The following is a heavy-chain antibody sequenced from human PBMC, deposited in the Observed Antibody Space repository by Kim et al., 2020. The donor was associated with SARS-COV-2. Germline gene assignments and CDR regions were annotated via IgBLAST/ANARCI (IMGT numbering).Heavy chain of an antibody. CDR2: IYHSGST. D-gene: IGHD3-10*01. J-gene: IGHJ4*02. CDR1: GYSISSGYY. CDR3: ARDGITMVRGVPGY. Sequence: SETLSLTCTVSGYSISSGYYWGWIRQPPGKGLEWIGSIYHSGSTYYNPSLKSRVTISVDTSKNQFSLKLSSVTAADTAVYYCARDGITMVRGVPGYWGQGTLVTVSS. V-gene: IGHV4-38-2*02.